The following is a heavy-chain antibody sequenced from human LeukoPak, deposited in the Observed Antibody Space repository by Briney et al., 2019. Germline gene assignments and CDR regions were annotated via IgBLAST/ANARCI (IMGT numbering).Heavy chain of an antibody. Sequence: PSETLSLTCAVYGGSFSGYYWSWTRQPPGKGLEWIGEINHSGSTNYNPSLKSRVTISVDTSKNQFSLKLSSVTAADTAVYYCARAGSGSYDYYYYGMDVWGQGTTVTVSS. V-gene: IGHV4-34*01. CDR1: GGSFSGYY. D-gene: IGHD1-26*01. CDR3: ARAGSGSYDYYYYGMDV. CDR2: INHSGST. J-gene: IGHJ6*02.